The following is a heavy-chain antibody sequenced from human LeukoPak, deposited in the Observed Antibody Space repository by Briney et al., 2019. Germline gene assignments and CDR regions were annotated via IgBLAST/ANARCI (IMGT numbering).Heavy chain of an antibody. CDR3: ASVTWAYHDAFDI. D-gene: IGHD1-26*01. Sequence: GGSLRLSCAASGFTFSSYAMHWVRQAPGKGLEWVEVISYDGSNKYYVDSVKGRFTISRDNSKNTLYLQMNSLRAEDTAVYYCASVTWAYHDAFDIWGQGTMVTVSS. J-gene: IGHJ3*02. CDR2: ISYDGSNK. CDR1: GFTFSSYA. V-gene: IGHV3-30-3*01.